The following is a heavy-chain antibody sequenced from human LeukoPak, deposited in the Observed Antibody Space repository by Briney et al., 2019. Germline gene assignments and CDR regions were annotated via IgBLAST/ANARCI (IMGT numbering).Heavy chain of an antibody. CDR1: GFTFSSYE. D-gene: IGHD3-10*01. CDR3: ARDFWFAA. V-gene: IGHV3-48*03. CDR2: ISSSGSTM. J-gene: IGHJ4*02. Sequence: PGGSLRLSCATSGFTFSSYEMNWVRQAPGKGLEWVSYISSSGSTMYYAESVKGRFTISKDNAKNSLYLQMNSLRAEDTAVYYCARDFWFAAGGQGTLVTVSS.